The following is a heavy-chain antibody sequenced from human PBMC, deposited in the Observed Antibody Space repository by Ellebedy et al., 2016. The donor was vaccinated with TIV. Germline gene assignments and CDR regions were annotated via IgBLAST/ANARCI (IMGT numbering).Heavy chain of an antibody. CDR3: AREGVVAKMYIDT. Sequence: MPSETLSLTCNVPGGSITTYFWSWIRQPPGKGLEWIGYVYYTGTTDYNPSLSSRVTMSIDTSKNQLPLNLRSVTAADTAVYYCAREGVVAKMYIDTWGPGTLVTVSS. J-gene: IGHJ4*02. D-gene: IGHD3-22*01. CDR1: GGSITTYF. CDR2: VYYTGTT. V-gene: IGHV4-59*12.